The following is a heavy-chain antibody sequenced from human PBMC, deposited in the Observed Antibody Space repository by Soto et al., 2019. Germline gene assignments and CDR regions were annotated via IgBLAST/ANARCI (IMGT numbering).Heavy chain of an antibody. D-gene: IGHD3-22*01. CDR3: TTVTYYYDSSGYSWSRYYYGMDV. Sequence: PGGSLRLSCAASGFTFSNAWMSWVRQAPGKGLEWVGRIKSKTDGGTTDYAAPVKGRFTISRDDSKNTLYLQMNSLKTEDTAVYYCTTVTYYYDSSGYSWSRYYYGMDVWGQGTTVTVSS. CDR2: IKSKTDGGTT. CDR1: GFTFSNAW. V-gene: IGHV3-15*01. J-gene: IGHJ6*02.